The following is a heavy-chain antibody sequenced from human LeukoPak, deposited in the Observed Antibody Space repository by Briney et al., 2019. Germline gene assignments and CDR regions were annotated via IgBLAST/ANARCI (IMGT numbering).Heavy chain of an antibody. V-gene: IGHV3-66*01. Sequence: GGSLRLSCAASGFTVSSNYMSWVRQAPGKGLEWVSVIYSGGSTYYADSVKGRFTISRDNSKNTLYLQMNSLRAEDTAVYYCAKALGYCSSTSCYYYYGMDVWGQGTTVTVSS. D-gene: IGHD2-2*01. CDR2: IYSGGST. CDR3: AKALGYCSSTSCYYYYGMDV. J-gene: IGHJ6*02. CDR1: GFTVSSNY.